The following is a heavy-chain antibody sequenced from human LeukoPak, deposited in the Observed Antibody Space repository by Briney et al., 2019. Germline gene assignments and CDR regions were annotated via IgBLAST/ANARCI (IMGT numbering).Heavy chain of an antibody. CDR2: VSGSGGST. Sequence: GGSLRLSCAASGFTFSTYAMSWVRQAPRKGLEWVSVVSGSGGSTDYADSVKGRFTISRDNSKNTLYLQMSGLSAEDTAVYYCAKMNVLTGYYTPNFDFWGQGTLVTVSA. CDR1: GFTFSTYA. D-gene: IGHD3-9*01. V-gene: IGHV3-23*01. CDR3: AKMNVLTGYYTPNFDF. J-gene: IGHJ4*02.